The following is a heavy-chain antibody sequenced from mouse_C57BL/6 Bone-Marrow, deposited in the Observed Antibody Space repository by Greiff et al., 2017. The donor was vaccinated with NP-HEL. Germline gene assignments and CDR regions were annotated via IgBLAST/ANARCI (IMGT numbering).Heavy chain of an antibody. CDR3: AREGNYGYDEDY. D-gene: IGHD2-2*01. Sequence: EVQLVESGGGLVKPGGSLKLSCAASGFTFSDYGMHWVRQAPEKGLEWVAYISSGSSTIYYADTVKGRFTISSDNAKNTLFLQMTSRRSEDTAMYYCAREGNYGYDEDYWGKGTTLTVSS. CDR2: ISSGSSTI. V-gene: IGHV5-17*01. J-gene: IGHJ2*01. CDR1: GFTFSDYG.